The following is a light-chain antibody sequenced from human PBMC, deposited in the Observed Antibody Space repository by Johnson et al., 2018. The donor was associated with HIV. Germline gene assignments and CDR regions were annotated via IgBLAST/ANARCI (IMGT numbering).Light chain of an antibody. Sequence: SVLTQPPSVSAAPGQKVTISCSGSSSNIENNYLSWYQQLPHTAPKLLISDNNKRPSGIPDRFSGSKSGATATLDITGLQPGDEADYYCGTWDNSLNVYVFGTGTKVTVL. V-gene: IGLV1-51*01. CDR2: DNN. CDR1: SSNIENNY. CDR3: GTWDNSLNVYV. J-gene: IGLJ1*01.